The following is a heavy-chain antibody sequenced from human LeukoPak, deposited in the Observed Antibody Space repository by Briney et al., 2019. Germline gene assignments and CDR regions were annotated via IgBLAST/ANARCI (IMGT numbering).Heavy chain of an antibody. D-gene: IGHD5-24*01. CDR3: ARLPRRGWLSNEGALDY. CDR1: GYTFTSYG. CDR2: ISAYNGNT. J-gene: IGHJ4*02. Sequence: ASVKVSCKASGYTFTSYGISWVRQAPGQGLEWMGWISAYNGNTNYAQKLQGRVTMTTDTSTSTAYMELRSLRSDDTAVYYCARLPRRGWLSNEGALDYWGQGTLVTVSS. V-gene: IGHV1-18*01.